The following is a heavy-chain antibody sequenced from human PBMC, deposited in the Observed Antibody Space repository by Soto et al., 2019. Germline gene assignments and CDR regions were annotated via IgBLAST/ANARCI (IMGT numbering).Heavy chain of an antibody. CDR2: VYYTGTT. CDR1: GGSISSYF. CDR3: ARDLAAVPRAFDY. D-gene: IGHD6-13*01. J-gene: IGHJ4*02. V-gene: IGHV4-59*01. Sequence: ETLSLTCTVSGGSISSYFYVWVRQPPGKGLEWIGSVYYTGTTDYNPSLKSRVTISVDTSKTQFSLNLRSVTAADTAVYYCARDLAAVPRAFDYWGRGTLVTASS.